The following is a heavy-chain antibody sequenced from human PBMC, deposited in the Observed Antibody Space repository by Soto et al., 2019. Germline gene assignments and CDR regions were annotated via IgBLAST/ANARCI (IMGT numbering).Heavy chain of an antibody. V-gene: IGHV4-30-2*01. CDR3: ARGPTISAARLDY. CDR1: GCC. Sequence: GCCRICKKKPPGKGLEWIGYIYHSGSTYYNPSLKSRVTISVDRSKNQFSLKLSSVTAADTAVYYCARGPTISAARLDYWGQGPL. J-gene: IGHJ4*02. D-gene: IGHD6-25*01. CDR2: IYHSGST.